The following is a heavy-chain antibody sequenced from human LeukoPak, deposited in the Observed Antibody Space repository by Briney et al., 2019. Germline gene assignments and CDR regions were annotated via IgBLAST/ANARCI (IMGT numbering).Heavy chain of an antibody. Sequence: SQTLSLTCTVSGGSISSGSYYWSWIRQPAGKGLEWIGRIYTSGSTYYNPSLKSRVTISVDTSKNQFSLKLSSVTAADTAVYYCARIPSGRSDNWFDPWGQGTLVTVSS. CDR3: ARIPSGRSDNWFDP. D-gene: IGHD6-19*01. CDR1: GGSISSGSYY. J-gene: IGHJ5*02. V-gene: IGHV4-61*02. CDR2: IYTSGST.